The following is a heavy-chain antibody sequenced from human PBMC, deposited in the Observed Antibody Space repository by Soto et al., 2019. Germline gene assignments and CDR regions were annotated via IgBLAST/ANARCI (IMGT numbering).Heavy chain of an antibody. CDR3: AREKASTSLLTHYYYAMDV. CDR2: INPSGGRT. V-gene: IGHV1-46*01. Sequence: ASVKVSCKSSGYTFINYYVHWVRQAPGQGREWMGMINPSGGRTTYPQKFQGRVTMTRDTSTSTVYVELSSLRSDDTAVFYCAREKASTSLLTHYYYAMDVWGQGTTVTVSS. J-gene: IGHJ6*02. CDR1: GYTFINYY.